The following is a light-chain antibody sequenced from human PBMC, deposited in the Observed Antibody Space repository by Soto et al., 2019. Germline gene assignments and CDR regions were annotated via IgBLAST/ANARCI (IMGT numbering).Light chain of an antibody. CDR1: SSNIGSNY. V-gene: IGLV1-47*01. Sequence: QSVLTQPPSASGTPGQRVTISCSGSSSNIGSNYVFWYQQLPGTAPKLLIYRNDQRPSGVPDRFSGSKSGTSASLAISGLRSEDEADYYCAAWDDSLSGRLFGGGTKLTV. J-gene: IGLJ3*02. CDR3: AAWDDSLSGRL. CDR2: RND.